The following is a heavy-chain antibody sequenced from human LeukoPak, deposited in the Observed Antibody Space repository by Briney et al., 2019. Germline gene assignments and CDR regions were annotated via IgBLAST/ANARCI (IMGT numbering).Heavy chain of an antibody. J-gene: IGHJ4*02. CDR3: ARIPSCHTHPSYYFDY. Sequence: ASVKVSCKASGYTFTGYYMHWVRQAPGQGLEWMGRINPNSGGTNYAQKFQGRVTMTRDTSISTAYMELSRLRSDDTAVYYCARIPSCHTHPSYYFDYWGQGTLVTASS. CDR1: GYTFTGYY. CDR2: INPNSGGT. V-gene: IGHV1-2*06. D-gene: IGHD2-2*02.